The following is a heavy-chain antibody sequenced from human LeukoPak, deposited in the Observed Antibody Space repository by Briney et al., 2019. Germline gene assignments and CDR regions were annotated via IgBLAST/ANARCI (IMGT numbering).Heavy chain of an antibody. V-gene: IGHV3-33*01. CDR1: GYTFTSYY. CDR3: ARSPPYN. D-gene: IGHD1-1*01. CDR2: IWYDGSNK. J-gene: IGHJ4*02. Sequence: SCKASGYTFTSYYMHWVRQAPGKGLEWVAVIWYDGSNKYYADSVKGRFTISRDNSKNTLYLQMNSLRAEDTAVYYCARSPPYNWGQGTLVTVSS.